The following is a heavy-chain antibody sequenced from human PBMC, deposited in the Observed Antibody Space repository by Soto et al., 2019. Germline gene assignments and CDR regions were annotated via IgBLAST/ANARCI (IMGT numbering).Heavy chain of an antibody. CDR1: GYTFTGYY. Sequence: GASVKVSCEASGYTFTGYYMHWVLQAPGQGLEWMGWINPNSGGTNYAQKFQGRVTMTRDTSISTAYMELSRLRSDDTAVYYCARELITGTTRGDAFDIWGQGTMVTVSS. V-gene: IGHV1-2*02. CDR2: INPNSGGT. D-gene: IGHD1-7*01. CDR3: ARELITGTTRGDAFDI. J-gene: IGHJ3*02.